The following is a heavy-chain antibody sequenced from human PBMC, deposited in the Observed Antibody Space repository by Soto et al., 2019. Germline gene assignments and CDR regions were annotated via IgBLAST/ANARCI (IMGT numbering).Heavy chain of an antibody. Sequence: QVQLVECGGGVVQPGRSLRLSCAASGFTFSSYGMHWVRQAPGKGLEWVAVISYDGSNKYYADSVKGRFTISRDNSKNTLYLQMNSLRAEDTAVYYCAKGRRAPAAGTRHYYYYMDVWGKGTTVTVSS. CDR1: GFTFSSYG. CDR3: AKGRRAPAAGTRHYYYYMDV. V-gene: IGHV3-30*18. CDR2: ISYDGSNK. D-gene: IGHD6-13*01. J-gene: IGHJ6*03.